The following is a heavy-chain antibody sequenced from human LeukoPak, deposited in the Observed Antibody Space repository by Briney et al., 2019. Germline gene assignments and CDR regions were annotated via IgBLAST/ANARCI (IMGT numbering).Heavy chain of an antibody. J-gene: IGHJ4*02. CDR3: ASYPHYSSGPTY. Sequence: GESLKISCKGSGYSFTSHWIGWARQMRGKGLEWMRIIYPGDSDTRYSPSFQGQVTVSADNLITTAYLQWSSLKASDTAMYYCASYPHYSSGPTYWGQGTLVTVSS. V-gene: IGHV5-51*04. CDR2: IYPGDSDT. D-gene: IGHD6-19*01. CDR1: GYSFTSHW.